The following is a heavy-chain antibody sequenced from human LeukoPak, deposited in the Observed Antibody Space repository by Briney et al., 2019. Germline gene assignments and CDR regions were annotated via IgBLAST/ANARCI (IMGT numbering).Heavy chain of an antibody. CDR1: GFTFSNYA. D-gene: IGHD3-22*01. Sequence: GGSLRLSCAASGFTFSNYAMAWVRQAPGKGLEWVSGLSGSGANTYYADSVKGRFTISRDNSKNTLYLQMNSLRAEDTAVYYCAKDHYDSSGYYSDYWGQGTLVTVSS. V-gene: IGHV3-23*01. CDR2: LSGSGANT. CDR3: AKDHYDSSGYYSDY. J-gene: IGHJ4*02.